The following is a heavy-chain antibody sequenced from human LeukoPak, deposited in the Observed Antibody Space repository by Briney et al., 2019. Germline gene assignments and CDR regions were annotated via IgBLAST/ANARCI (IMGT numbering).Heavy chain of an antibody. V-gene: IGHV1-2*02. CDR2: INPNSGGT. D-gene: IGHD3-3*01. Sequence: APVKVSCKASGYTFTGYYMHWVRQAPGQGLEWMGWINPNSGGTNYAQKFQGRVTMTRDTSISTAYMELSRLRSDDTAVYYCARDHVTIFGVEYGMDVWGQGTTVTVSS. J-gene: IGHJ6*02. CDR3: ARDHVTIFGVEYGMDV. CDR1: GYTFTGYY.